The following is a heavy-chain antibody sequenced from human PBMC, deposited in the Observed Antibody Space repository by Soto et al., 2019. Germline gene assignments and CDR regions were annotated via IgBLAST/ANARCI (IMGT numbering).Heavy chain of an antibody. CDR3: IRFIRSISWYFDL. V-gene: IGHV3-73*02. D-gene: IGHD3-16*02. J-gene: IGHJ2*01. CDR2: IRSNGNNYAT. CDR1: GFTFSDSA. Sequence: EVQLVESGGGLVQPGGSLKLSCAASGFTFSDSAMHWVRHASGKGLEWVGRIRSNGNNYATTYAASVKGRFTISRDDSTNTAYLPMNILKPEDTAVYYCIRFIRSISWYFDLWGRGTLVTVAS.